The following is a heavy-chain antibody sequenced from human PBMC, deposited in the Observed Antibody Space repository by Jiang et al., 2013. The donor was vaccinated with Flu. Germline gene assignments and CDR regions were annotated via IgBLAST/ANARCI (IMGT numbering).Heavy chain of an antibody. CDR2: ISGSGNYI. J-gene: IGHJ4*02. D-gene: IGHD5-18*01. V-gene: IGHV3-21*01. CDR1: GFSFSDYS. Sequence: KPGGSLRVSCAASGFSFSDYSMSWVRQPLGKGLEWVSSISGSGNYIYYADSLKGRFTISRDNAKKSLYLQMDSLRADDTALYYCARVGYSYGSADYWGQGTLVTVSS. CDR3: ARVGYSYGSADY.